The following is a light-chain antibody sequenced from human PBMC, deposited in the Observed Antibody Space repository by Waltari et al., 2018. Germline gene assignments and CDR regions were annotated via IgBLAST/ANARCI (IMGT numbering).Light chain of an antibody. CDR2: DNN. V-gene: IGLV1-47*01. CDR1: SSNIGSNY. Sequence: QSVLTQPPSASGTPGQRVTISCSGSSSNIGSNYVSWYQQFPGTAPKLLIYDNNQRPSGVPDRFSGSKSGTSASLAISGLRSEDEADYYCAAWDDSLSGWVFGGGTKVTVL. J-gene: IGLJ3*02. CDR3: AAWDDSLSGWV.